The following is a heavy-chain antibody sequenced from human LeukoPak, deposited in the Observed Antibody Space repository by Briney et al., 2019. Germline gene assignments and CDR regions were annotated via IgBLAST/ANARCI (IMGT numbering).Heavy chain of an antibody. CDR1: GFTFSSNA. CDR2: ISYDGSNK. CDR3: AKGDFYGSGRDYYYYMDV. D-gene: IGHD3-10*01. Sequence: GGSLRLSCAASGFTFSSNAMHWVRQAPGKGLEWVAIISYDGSNKYYADSVKGRFTISRDNSKNTLYLQMNSLRAEDTAVYNCAKGDFYGSGRDYYYYMDVWGKGTTVTISS. V-gene: IGHV3-30*04. J-gene: IGHJ6*03.